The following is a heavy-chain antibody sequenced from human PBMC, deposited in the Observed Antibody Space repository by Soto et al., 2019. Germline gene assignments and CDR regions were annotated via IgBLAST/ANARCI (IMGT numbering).Heavy chain of an antibody. D-gene: IGHD1-26*01. Sequence: EVQLLDSGGGLVQPGGSLRLSCEASGFTFSDYAMGWVRQAPGRGLDWVSGISGAGGSKFYSDSVQGRFSISRDNSKSTLYLQMNSLRAEDTALYYCAKDGWGGTYSSPDAFDLWGLGKMVTVSS. V-gene: IGHV3-23*01. CDR3: AKDGWGGTYSSPDAFDL. CDR1: GFTFSDYA. CDR2: ISGAGGSK. J-gene: IGHJ3*01.